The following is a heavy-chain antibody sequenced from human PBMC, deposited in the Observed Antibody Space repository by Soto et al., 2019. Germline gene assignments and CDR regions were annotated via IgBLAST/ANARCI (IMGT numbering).Heavy chain of an antibody. Sequence: QVQLVQSGAEVKKPGASVKVSCKASGYTFTSYYMHWVRQAPGQGFEWMGIINPSGGSTSYAQKSQGRAHVTRDTSTSTVYMALSTLRSEDTSVYYCASANFWCRYGAFDMWGQGTMVTVSS. D-gene: IGHD3-3*01. CDR2: INPSGGST. CDR1: GYTFTSYY. CDR3: ASANFWCRYGAFDM. V-gene: IGHV1-46*01. J-gene: IGHJ3*02.